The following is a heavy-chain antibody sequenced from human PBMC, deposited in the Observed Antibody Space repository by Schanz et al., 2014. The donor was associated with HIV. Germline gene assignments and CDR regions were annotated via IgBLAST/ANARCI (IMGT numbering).Heavy chain of an antibody. CDR1: GFSFSSYA. CDR2: ISISGETT. CDR3: ANEEVPNDY. J-gene: IGHJ4*02. V-gene: IGHV3-23*01. Sequence: VQLLESGGGVVQPGRSLRLSCAASGFSFSSYAMSWVRQAPGKGLEWVTGISISGETTYYADSVKGRFTISRDNSKNTLYLQMNSLRVEDTAVYYCANEEVPNDYWGQGTLVTVSS.